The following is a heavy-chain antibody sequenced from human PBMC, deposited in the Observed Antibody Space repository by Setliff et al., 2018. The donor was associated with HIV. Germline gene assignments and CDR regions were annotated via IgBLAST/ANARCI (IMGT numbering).Heavy chain of an antibody. CDR3: ALGSSGYPFDH. Sequence: PSETLSLTCTVSGGSISSSSYYWGWIRQPAGKGLEWIGHIYTSGSTNYNPSLKSRVTISVDKSKNQFSLTLTSVTAADTAMYYCALGSSGYPFDHWGQGTLVTVSS. J-gene: IGHJ4*02. V-gene: IGHV4-61*05. D-gene: IGHD3-22*01. CDR2: IYTSGST. CDR1: GGSISSSSYY.